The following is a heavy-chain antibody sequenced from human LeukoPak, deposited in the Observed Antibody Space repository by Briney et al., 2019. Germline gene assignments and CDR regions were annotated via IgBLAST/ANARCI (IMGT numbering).Heavy chain of an antibody. CDR1: GGSISSYY. D-gene: IGHD3-9*01. Sequence: SETLSLTCTVSGGSISSYYWSWIRQPPGKGLEWIGYIYYSGSTNYNPSLKSRVTISVDTSKNQFSLKLSSVTGADTAVYYCAREGFDSYYYYGMDVWGQGTTVTVSS. V-gene: IGHV4-59*01. CDR2: IYYSGST. J-gene: IGHJ6*02. CDR3: AREGFDSYYYYGMDV.